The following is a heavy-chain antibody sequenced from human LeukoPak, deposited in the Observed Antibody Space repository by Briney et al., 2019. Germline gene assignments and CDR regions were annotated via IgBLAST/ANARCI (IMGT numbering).Heavy chain of an antibody. CDR2: ISAYNGNT. Sequence: ASVKVSCKASGYTFTSYGISWVRQAPGQGLEWMGWISAYNGNTNYAQKLQGRVTMTTDTSTSTAYMELRSLRSDDTAVCYCARTEDYDSSGYYSGYWGQGTLVTVSS. CDR1: GYTFTSYG. J-gene: IGHJ4*02. V-gene: IGHV1-18*01. D-gene: IGHD3-22*01. CDR3: ARTEDYDSSGYYSGY.